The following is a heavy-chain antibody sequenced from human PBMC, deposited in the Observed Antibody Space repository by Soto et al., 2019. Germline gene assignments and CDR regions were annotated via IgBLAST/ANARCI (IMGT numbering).Heavy chain of an antibody. J-gene: IGHJ4*02. V-gene: IGHV1-69*01. CDR3: AVGGEYQVLPFDY. D-gene: IGHD2-2*01. Sequence: QVQLVQSGAEVKKPGSSVKVSCKASGGTFSSYAISWVRQAPGQGLEWMGGISPIFGTANYAQKFQGRVTITADETTSRAYMELSSLRSEDTAVYYCAVGGEYQVLPFDYWGQGTLVTVSS. CDR2: ISPIFGTA. CDR1: GGTFSSYA.